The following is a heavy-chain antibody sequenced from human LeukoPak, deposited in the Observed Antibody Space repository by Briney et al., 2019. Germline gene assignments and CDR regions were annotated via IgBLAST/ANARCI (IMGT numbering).Heavy chain of an antibody. CDR1: GGSISSSSYY. V-gene: IGHV4-61*05. D-gene: IGHD2-2*01. Sequence: SETLSLTCTVSGGSISSSSYYWGWIRQPPGKGLEWIGYIYYSGSTNYNPSLKSRVTISVDTSKNQFSLKLSSVTAADTAVYYCARVGRVVVPAAIGHNLYNWFDPWGQGTLVTVSS. CDR2: IYYSGST. J-gene: IGHJ5*02. CDR3: ARVGRVVVPAAIGHNLYNWFDP.